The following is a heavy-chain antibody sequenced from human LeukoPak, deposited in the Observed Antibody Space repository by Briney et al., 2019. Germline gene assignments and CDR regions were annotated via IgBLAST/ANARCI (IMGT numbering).Heavy chain of an antibody. J-gene: IGHJ4*02. Sequence: SLRLSCAASGLTVSSDYMAWVRQAPGKGLEWISVIYGGGATYYADSVQGRFTISRDTSNNALYLQMISLRVEDTAVYHCARLLPASRHYFDYWGLGTLVTVSS. CDR3: ARLLPASRHYFDY. CDR2: IYGGGAT. V-gene: IGHV3-53*01. CDR1: GLTVSSDY. D-gene: IGHD6-6*01.